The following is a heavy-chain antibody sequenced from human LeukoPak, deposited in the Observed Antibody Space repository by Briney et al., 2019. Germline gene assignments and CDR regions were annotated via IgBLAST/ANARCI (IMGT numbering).Heavy chain of an antibody. D-gene: IGHD5-18*01. CDR2: IIPIFGIA. J-gene: IGHJ6*02. Sequence: SVKVSCKASGGTFSSYANSWVRQAPGQGLEWMGRIIPIFGIANYAQKFQGRVTITADKSTSTAYMELGSLRSEDTAVYYCATDTAMAGTYYYYGMDVWGQGTTVTVSS. V-gene: IGHV1-69*10. CDR3: ATDTAMAGTYYYYGMDV. CDR1: GGTFSSYA.